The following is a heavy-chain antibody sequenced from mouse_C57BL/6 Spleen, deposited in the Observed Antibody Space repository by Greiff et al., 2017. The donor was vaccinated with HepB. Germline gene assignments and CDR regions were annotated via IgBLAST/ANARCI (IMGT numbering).Heavy chain of an antibody. CDR3: AIIRDGSSPYYFDG. Sequence: QVQLQQPGAELVKPGASVKVSCKASGYTFTSYWMHWVKQRPGQGLEWIGRIHPSDSDTNYNQKFKGKATLTVDKSSSTAYMQLRSLTSEDSAVYYCAIIRDGSSPYYFDGWGQGTTLTVAS. D-gene: IGHD1-1*01. V-gene: IGHV1-74*01. J-gene: IGHJ2*01. CDR2: IHPSDSDT. CDR1: GYTFTSYW.